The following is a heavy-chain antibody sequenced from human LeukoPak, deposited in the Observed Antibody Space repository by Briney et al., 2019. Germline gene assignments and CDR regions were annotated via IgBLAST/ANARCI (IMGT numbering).Heavy chain of an antibody. D-gene: IGHD6-13*01. CDR1: GFTFSGSA. J-gene: IGHJ4*02. Sequence: GGSLRLSCATSGFTFSGSAMHWVRQASGKGLEWVGRIRSKANNYATAYAASVKGRFTISRDDSKNTAYLQMNSLKTEDTAVYYCAREDSSSWYYFDYWGQGTLVTVSS. CDR2: IRSKANNYAT. CDR3: AREDSSSWYYFDY. V-gene: IGHV3-73*01.